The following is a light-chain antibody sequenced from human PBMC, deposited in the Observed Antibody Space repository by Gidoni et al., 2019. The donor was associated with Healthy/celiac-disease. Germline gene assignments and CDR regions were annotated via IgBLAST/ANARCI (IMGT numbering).Light chain of an antibody. CDR2: DAS. Sequence: DIQMTQSPSSLSASVGDRVTITCQASQDISNYLNWYQQKPGKAPKLLTYDASNLETGVPSRFSGSGSGTDFTFTISSLQPEDIATYYCQQYDNHPRTFGQGTRLEIK. CDR3: QQYDNHPRT. V-gene: IGKV1-33*01. CDR1: QDISNY. J-gene: IGKJ5*01.